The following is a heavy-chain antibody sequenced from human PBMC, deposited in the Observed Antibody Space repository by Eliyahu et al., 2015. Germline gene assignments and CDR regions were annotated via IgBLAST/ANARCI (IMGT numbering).Heavy chain of an antibody. CDR1: GFSLSNARMG. V-gene: IGHV2-26*01. J-gene: IGHJ6*02. CDR3: ARIPIVVVPAAMPNYYYYGMDV. CDR2: IFSNDEX. Sequence: QVTLKESGPVLVKPTETLTLTCTVSGFSLSNARMGVSXIRQPPGKALEWLAHIFSNDEXSYSTSLKSRLTISKDTSKSQVVLTMTNMDPVDTATYYCARIPIVVVPAAMPNYYYYGMDVWGQGTTVTVSS. D-gene: IGHD2-2*01.